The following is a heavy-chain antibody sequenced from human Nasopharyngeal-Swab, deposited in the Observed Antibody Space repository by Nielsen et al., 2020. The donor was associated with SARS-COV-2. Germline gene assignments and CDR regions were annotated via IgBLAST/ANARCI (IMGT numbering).Heavy chain of an antibody. D-gene: IGHD1-1*01. CDR3: AKGGGTTGTVGLDI. V-gene: IGHV3-30*18. CDR1: GFTFSSYG. J-gene: IGHJ3*02. Sequence: GGSLRLSCAASGFTFSSYGMHWVRQAPGKELEWVAVISYDGSNKYYADSVKGRFTISRDNSKNTLYLQMNSLRAEDTAVYYCAKGGGTTGTVGLDIWGQGTMVTVSS. CDR2: ISYDGSNK.